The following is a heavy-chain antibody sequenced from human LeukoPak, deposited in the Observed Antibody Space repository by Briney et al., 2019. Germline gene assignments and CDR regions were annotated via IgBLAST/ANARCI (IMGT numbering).Heavy chain of an antibody. CDR3: ARLRYYYGSGSYWFNWFDP. Sequence: SGTLSLTCIVSGGSISSSSYHWGWIRQPPGKGLEWIGSIYYSGSTYYNPSLKSRVAMSVDTSKDQFSLKLSSVTAADTAVYHCARLRYYYGSGSYWFNWFDPWGQGTLVTVSS. J-gene: IGHJ5*02. CDR2: IYYSGST. V-gene: IGHV4-39*01. D-gene: IGHD3-10*01. CDR1: GGSISSSSYH.